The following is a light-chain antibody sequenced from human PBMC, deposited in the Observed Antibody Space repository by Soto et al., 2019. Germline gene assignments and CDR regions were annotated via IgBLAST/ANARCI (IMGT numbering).Light chain of an antibody. V-gene: IGKV3-20*01. Sequence: IVLTQSPGTLSLSPGERATLSCRASQTVSSSYLAWYQQKPGQAPRLLISGASNRATAIPDRFGGRGSGADVTLTISRLEPEDFAVYYCQQYGSSPRTVGQGTNVEI. J-gene: IGKJ1*01. CDR3: QQYGSSPRT. CDR1: QTVSSSY. CDR2: GAS.